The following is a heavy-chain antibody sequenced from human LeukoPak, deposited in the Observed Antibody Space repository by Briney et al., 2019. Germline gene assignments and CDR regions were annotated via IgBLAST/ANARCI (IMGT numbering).Heavy chain of an antibody. CDR1: GGTFSSYA. V-gene: IGHV1-69*06. Sequence: PRASVKVSCTASGGTFSSYAISWVRQAPGQGLEWMGGIIPIFGTANYAQKFQGRVTITADKSTSTAYMELSSLRSEDTAVYYCATERLTIVVVVAATGYGMDVWGKGTTVTVSS. D-gene: IGHD2-15*01. J-gene: IGHJ6*04. CDR2: IIPIFGTA. CDR3: ATERLTIVVVVAATGYGMDV.